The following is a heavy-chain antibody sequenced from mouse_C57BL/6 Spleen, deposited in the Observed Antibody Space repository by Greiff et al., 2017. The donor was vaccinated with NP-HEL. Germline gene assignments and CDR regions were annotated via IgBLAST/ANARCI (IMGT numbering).Heavy chain of an antibody. D-gene: IGHD1-1*01. J-gene: IGHJ3*01. CDR3: ARLGRHYYYGTGFAY. CDR1: GYTFTGYW. CDR2: ILPGSGST. Sequence: QVQLKQSGAELMKPGASVKLSCKATGYTFTGYWIEWVKQRPGHGLEWIGGILPGSGSTNYNEKFKGKATFTADTSSNTAYMPLSSLTTEDSAIYYCARLGRHYYYGTGFAYWGQGTLVTVSA. V-gene: IGHV1-9*01.